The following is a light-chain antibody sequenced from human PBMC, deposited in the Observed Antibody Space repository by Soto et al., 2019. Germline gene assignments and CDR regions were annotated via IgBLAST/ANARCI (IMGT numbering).Light chain of an antibody. V-gene: IGKV4-1*01. CDR1: QSVLYSSNNKHH. J-gene: IGKJ2*01. Sequence: DIVMTQSPDSLAVSLGERATIDCKSSQSVLYSSNNKHHLAWYQQKPGQAPKLLIYWASTRESGVPDRFSGSGSGTDFTLPISSLQAEDVAVYACHQYISIPHTFCQGTKLEIK. CDR2: WAS. CDR3: HQYISIPHT.